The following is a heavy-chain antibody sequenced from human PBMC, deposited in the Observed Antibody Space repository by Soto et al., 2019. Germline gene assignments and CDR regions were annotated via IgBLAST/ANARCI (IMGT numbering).Heavy chain of an antibody. D-gene: IGHD2-8*01. V-gene: IGHV3-7*01. CDR3: ARDRDGGPKPNAL. CDR2: IKEDGSEK. Sequence: GGSLRLSCAASGFIFSSHRMSWVRQAPGKGLEWVANIKEDGSEKRYVGSLRGRFTISRDNGKNSLYLQMNSLRVDDTAVYYCARDRDGGPKPNALWGQGMLVTVSS. CDR1: GFIFSSHR. J-gene: IGHJ4*01.